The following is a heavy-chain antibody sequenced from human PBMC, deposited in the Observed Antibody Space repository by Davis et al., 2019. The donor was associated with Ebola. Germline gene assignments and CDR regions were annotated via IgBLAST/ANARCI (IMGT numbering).Heavy chain of an antibody. Sequence: ASVKVSCKASGYTFTSYGISWVRQAPGQGLEWMGWINAGNGNTKYSQKFQGRVTITRDTSASTAYMELSSLRSEDTAVYYCARMTTVDPDYWGQGTTVTVSS. CDR1: GYTFTSYG. J-gene: IGHJ4*03. V-gene: IGHV1-3*01. CDR3: ARMTTVDPDY. D-gene: IGHD4-23*01. CDR2: INAGNGNT.